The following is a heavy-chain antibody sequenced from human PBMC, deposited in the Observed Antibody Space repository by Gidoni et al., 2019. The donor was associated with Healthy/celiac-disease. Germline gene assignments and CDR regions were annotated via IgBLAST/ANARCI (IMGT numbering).Heavy chain of an antibody. J-gene: IGHJ5*02. V-gene: IGHV4-34*01. D-gene: IGHD2-2*01. Sequence: QVQLQQWGAGLLKPSETLSLTCAVYGGSFSGYYWSWIRQPPGQGLEWIGEINHSGSTNYNPSLKSRVTISVDTSKNQFSLKLSSVTAADTAVYYCARGRSTGRLDPWGQGTLVTVSS. CDR3: ARGRSTGRLDP. CDR1: GGSFSGYY. CDR2: INHSGST.